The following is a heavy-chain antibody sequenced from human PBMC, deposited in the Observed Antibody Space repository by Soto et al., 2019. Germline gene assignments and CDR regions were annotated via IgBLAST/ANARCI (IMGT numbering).Heavy chain of an antibody. Sequence: QVQLVQSGAEMKKPGASVKVSCKASGYTFTSYGISWVRQAPGQGLEWMGWISAYNGNTNYAQKLQGRVTMTTDTSTSTAYMELRSLRSDDTAVHYCASHSPSDYYYYYMDVWGKGTTVTVSS. J-gene: IGHJ6*03. D-gene: IGHD1-26*01. V-gene: IGHV1-18*01. CDR1: GYTFTSYG. CDR3: ASHSPSDYYYYYMDV. CDR2: ISAYNGNT.